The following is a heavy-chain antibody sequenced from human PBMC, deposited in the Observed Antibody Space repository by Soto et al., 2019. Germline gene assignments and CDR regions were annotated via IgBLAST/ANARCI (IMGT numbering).Heavy chain of an antibody. Sequence: ASVKVSCKASGYTFTSYYMHWVRQAPGQGLEWMGIINPNGGSTSYGQKFQGRVTMTRDTSTSTVYMELSSLRSEDTTVYYCARGVVGYNYYYGVDVWGQGTTVTVSS. CDR3: ARGVVGYNYYYGVDV. CDR2: INPNGGST. V-gene: IGHV1-46*01. D-gene: IGHD2-15*01. CDR1: GYTFTSYY. J-gene: IGHJ6*02.